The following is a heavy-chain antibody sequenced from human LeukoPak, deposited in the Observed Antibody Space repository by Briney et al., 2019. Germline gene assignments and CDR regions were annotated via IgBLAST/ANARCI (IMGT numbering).Heavy chain of an antibody. CDR1: GYTFTDYC. J-gene: IGHJ4*02. Sequence: ASVKVSCKASGYTFTDYCVYWVRQAPGQGLEWTGRLIPNTGGTTYAQKFQGRVTLTRDMSISTAYMELTRLRFDDTAVYYCLVDGSGTYTGLDHWGQGTLVAVSS. CDR3: LVDGSGTYTGLDH. CDR2: LIPNTGGT. D-gene: IGHD3-10*01. V-gene: IGHV1-2*06.